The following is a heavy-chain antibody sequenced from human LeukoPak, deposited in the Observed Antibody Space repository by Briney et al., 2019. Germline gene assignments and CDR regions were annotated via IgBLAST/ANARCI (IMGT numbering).Heavy chain of an antibody. CDR3: ARITGYYYYYYYGMDV. D-gene: IGHD3-9*01. V-gene: IGHV4-30-2*01. CDR1: GGSISSGGYS. CDR2: IYHSGST. J-gene: IGHJ6*02. Sequence: SQTLSLTCAVSGGSISSGGYSWSWIRQPPGKGLEWIVYIYHSGSTYYNPSLKSRVTISVDRSKNQFSLKLSSVTAADTAVYYCARITGYYYYYYYGMDVWGQGTTVTVSS.